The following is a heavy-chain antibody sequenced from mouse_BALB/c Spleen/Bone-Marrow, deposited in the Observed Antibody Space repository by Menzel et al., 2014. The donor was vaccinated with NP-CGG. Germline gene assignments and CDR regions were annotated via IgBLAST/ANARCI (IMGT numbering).Heavy chain of an antibody. CDR2: IFPGIGTT. D-gene: IGHD2-1*01. Sequence: VQLQESGAELVKPWASVKLSCKTSGYTFTNYWIQWVKQRPGQGLGWIGEIFPGIGTTYYNEKFKGKAALTIDTSSSTAYMQLSSLTSEDSAVYFCARGGNYGYWGQGTTLTVSS. V-gene: IGHV1S132*01. CDR1: GYTFTNYW. J-gene: IGHJ2*01. CDR3: ARGGNYGY.